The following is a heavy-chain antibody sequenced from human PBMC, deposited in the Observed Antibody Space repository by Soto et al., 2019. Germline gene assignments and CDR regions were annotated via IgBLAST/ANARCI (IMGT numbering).Heavy chain of an antibody. J-gene: IGHJ5*02. D-gene: IGHD5-12*01. CDR1: GGTFSNYA. CDR3: AKDGGADGYFGNWLDP. V-gene: IGHV1-69*15. Sequence: QVQVVRSGAEVKKPGSSVKVSCKASGGTFSNYAITWVRQAPGQGLEWVARIIPIFGTTNVAQKFQGRVTITADESTTTASMELSGLRSDDRAVYYCAKDGGADGYFGNWLDPWGQGTLVTVSS. CDR2: IIPIFGTT.